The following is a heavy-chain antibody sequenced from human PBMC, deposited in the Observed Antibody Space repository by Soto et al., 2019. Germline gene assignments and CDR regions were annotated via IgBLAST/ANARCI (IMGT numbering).Heavy chain of an antibody. Sequence: EVQLLESRGGLVQPGGSLRLSCAASGFTFSNYAMSWVRQAPGKGLEWVSVISGSGDSTYYADSVKGRFTISRDNSKNTLYLQMNSLRAEDTAVYYCAKRGSGSYYVVWGQGTLVTVSS. CDR2: ISGSGDST. J-gene: IGHJ4*02. D-gene: IGHD3-10*01. CDR3: AKRGSGSYYVV. CDR1: GFTFSNYA. V-gene: IGHV3-23*01.